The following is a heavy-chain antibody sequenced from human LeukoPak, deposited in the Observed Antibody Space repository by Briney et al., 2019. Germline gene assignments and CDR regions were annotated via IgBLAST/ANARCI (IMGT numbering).Heavy chain of an antibody. CDR3: TTDPEQWLVYYYYYGMDV. D-gene: IGHD6-19*01. CDR2: IKSKTDGGTT. V-gene: IGHV3-15*01. CDR1: GFTFSNAW. J-gene: IGHJ6*02. Sequence: GGSLRLSCAASGFTFSNAWMSWVRQAPGKGLEWVGRIKSKTDGGTTDYAAPVKGRFTISRDDSKNTLYLQMNSLKTEDTAVYYCTTDPEQWLVYYYYYGMDVWGQGTTVTVSS.